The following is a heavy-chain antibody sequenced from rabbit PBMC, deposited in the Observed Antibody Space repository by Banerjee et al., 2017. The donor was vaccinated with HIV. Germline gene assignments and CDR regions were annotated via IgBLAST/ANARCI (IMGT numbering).Heavy chain of an antibody. CDR3: ARGRGTVGGYFDL. J-gene: IGHJ4*01. D-gene: IGHD7-1*01. CDR2: IENGDGST. Sequence: QSLEESGGDLVKPGASLTLTCTASGFSFSSDYWICWVRQAPGKGLEWIECIENGDGSTDYASWAKGRFTISKTSSTTVTLQMTSLTAADTATYFCARGRGTVGGYFDLWGPGTLVTVS. V-gene: IGHV1S40*01. CDR1: GFSFSSDYW.